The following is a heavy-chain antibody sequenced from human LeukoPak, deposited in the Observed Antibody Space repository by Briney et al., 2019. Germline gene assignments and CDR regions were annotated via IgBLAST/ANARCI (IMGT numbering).Heavy chain of an antibody. V-gene: IGHV4-59*11. Sequence: SETLSLTCIVSGGSISSHYWSWIRQPPGKGLEWIGYIYYSGSTNYNPSLKSRVTISVDTSKNQFSLKLSSVTAADTAVYYCARSPVATVFDYWGQGTLVTVSS. D-gene: IGHD5-12*01. CDR3: ARSPVATVFDY. CDR1: GGSISSHY. J-gene: IGHJ4*02. CDR2: IYYSGST.